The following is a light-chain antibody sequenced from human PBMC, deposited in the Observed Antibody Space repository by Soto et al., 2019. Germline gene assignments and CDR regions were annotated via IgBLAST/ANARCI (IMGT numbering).Light chain of an antibody. CDR2: DVN. CDR1: SSDIGAYNF. CDR3: TSWITSTTMI. J-gene: IGLJ2*01. Sequence: QFVLTQPASVSGSPGQSITISCTGTSSDIGAYNFVSWYQQHPGKAPKLMLYDVNIRPSGVSNRFSGSKSGNTASLTISGLQAEDEADYYCTSWITSTTMIFGGGTKVTVL. V-gene: IGLV2-14*03.